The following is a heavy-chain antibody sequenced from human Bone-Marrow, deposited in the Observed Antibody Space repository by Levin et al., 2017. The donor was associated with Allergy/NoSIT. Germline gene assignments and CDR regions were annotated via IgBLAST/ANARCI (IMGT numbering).Heavy chain of an antibody. CDR2: IWYDGSNK. CDR3: AANYGVSPYCDY. D-gene: IGHD4-17*01. V-gene: IGHV3-33*01. J-gene: IGHJ4*02. CDR1: GFTFSSYG. Sequence: GGSLRLSCAASGFTFSSYGMHWVRQAPGKGLEWVAVIWYDGSNKYYADSVKGRFTISRDNSKNTLYLQMRRLRAEDTAVYYCAANYGVSPYCDYWGQGTLVTVSS.